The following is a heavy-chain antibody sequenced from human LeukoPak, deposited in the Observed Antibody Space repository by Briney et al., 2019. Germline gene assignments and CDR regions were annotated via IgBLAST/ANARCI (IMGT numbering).Heavy chain of an antibody. Sequence: GASVKVSCNASGYTFTGYYMHWVRQAPGQGLEWMGRINPNSGGTNYAQMFQGRVTMTRDTSISTAYMELSRLRSDDTAVYYCATARFVSGSYYFDYWGQGTLVTVSS. CDR1: GYTFTGYY. CDR3: ATARFVSGSYYFDY. D-gene: IGHD3-22*01. V-gene: IGHV1-2*06. CDR2: INPNSGGT. J-gene: IGHJ4*02.